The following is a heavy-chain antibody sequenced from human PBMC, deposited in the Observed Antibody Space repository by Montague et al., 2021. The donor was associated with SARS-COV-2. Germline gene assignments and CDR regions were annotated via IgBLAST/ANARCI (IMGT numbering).Heavy chain of an antibody. CDR3: AKSSGSYGDYFDY. CDR1: GFTFSSYA. Sequence: SLRLSCAASGFTFSSYAMSWVRQAPGKGLEWVSVIYSGGSSTFYADSVNGRFTISRDKSKNTLYLQMNSLRAEDTAVYYCAKSSGSYGDYFDYWGQGTLVTVSS. V-gene: IGHV3-23*03. CDR2: IYSGGSST. D-gene: IGHD1-26*01. J-gene: IGHJ4*02.